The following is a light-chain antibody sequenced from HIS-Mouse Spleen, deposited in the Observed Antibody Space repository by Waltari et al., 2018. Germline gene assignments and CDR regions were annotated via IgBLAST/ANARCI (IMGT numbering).Light chain of an antibody. Sequence: QSALTPPPSASGSPGQSVTISCTGTSSDVGGYNYVSWSQQHPGKAPKLMIYEVSKRPSGVPDRFSGSKSGNTASLTVSGLQAEDEADYYCSSYAGSNNVVFGGGTKLTVL. J-gene: IGLJ2*01. V-gene: IGLV2-8*01. CDR1: SSDVGGYNY. CDR2: EVS. CDR3: SSYAGSNNVV.